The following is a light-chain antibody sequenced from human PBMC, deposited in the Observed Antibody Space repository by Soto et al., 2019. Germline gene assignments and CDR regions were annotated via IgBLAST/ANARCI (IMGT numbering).Light chain of an antibody. V-gene: IGKV3-20*01. CDR2: GAS. CDR3: QHYGSSPR. Sequence: EIVLTQSPGTLSLSPGERATLSCRASQSVTSSYLAWYQQKPGQAPRLLIYGASSRATGIPDRFSGSGSGTDFTLTSSRLDPEDCAVYYCQHYGSSPRFGQGTKVEI. J-gene: IGKJ1*01. CDR1: QSVTSSY.